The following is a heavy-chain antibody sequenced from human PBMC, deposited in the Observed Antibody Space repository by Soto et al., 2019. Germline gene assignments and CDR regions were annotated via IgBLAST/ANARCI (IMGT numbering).Heavy chain of an antibody. CDR2: VYYSGTT. CDR3: ARYGSNVSWFDP. Sequence: PSETLSLTCTVSGGSISTYYWSWIRQPPGKGLEWIGYVYYSGTTNYNPSLKSRVTISVDTSKNQFSLKLTSVTAADTAVYCCARYGSNVSWFDPWGQGILVTVSS. D-gene: IGHD3-10*01. V-gene: IGHV4-59*01. J-gene: IGHJ5*02. CDR1: GGSISTYY.